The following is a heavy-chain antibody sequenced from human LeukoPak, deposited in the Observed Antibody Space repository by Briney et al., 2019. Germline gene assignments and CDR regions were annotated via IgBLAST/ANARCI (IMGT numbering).Heavy chain of an antibody. CDR3: ATLRKVSGGIRSGKRYYYYMDV. J-gene: IGHJ6*03. V-gene: IGHV1-8*01. Sequence: ASAKVSCKASGYTFTSYDINWVRQATGQGLEWMGWMNPNSGNTGYAQKFQGRVTMTRNTSISTAYMELSSLRSEDTAVYYCATLRKVSGGIRSGKRYYYYMDVWGKGTTVTVSS. CDR1: GYTFTSYD. D-gene: IGHD2-15*01. CDR2: MNPNSGNT.